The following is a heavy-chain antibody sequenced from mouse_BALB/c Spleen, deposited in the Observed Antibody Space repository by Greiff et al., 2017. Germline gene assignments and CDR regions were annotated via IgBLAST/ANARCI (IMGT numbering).Heavy chain of an antibody. D-gene: IGHD4-1*01. J-gene: IGHJ4*01. CDR2: INPSNGGT. Sequence: QGQLQQPGAELVRPGASVKLSCKASGYTFTSYWMNWVKQRPGQGLEWIGEINPSNGGTNFNEKFKSKATLTVDKSSSTAYMQLSSLTSEDSAVYYCTRDWDDDYYAMDYWGKEPQSPSPQ. CDR1: GYTFTSYW. V-gene: IGHV1S81*02. CDR3: TRDWDDDYYAMDY.